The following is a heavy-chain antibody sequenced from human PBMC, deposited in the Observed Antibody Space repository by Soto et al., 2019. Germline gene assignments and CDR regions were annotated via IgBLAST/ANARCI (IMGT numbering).Heavy chain of an antibody. V-gene: IGHV3-9*01. CDR3: AKKGGRTRSVYYYYYYMDV. D-gene: IGHD1-20*01. CDR2: ISWNSGSI. Sequence: EVQLVESGGGLVQPGRSLRLSCAASGFTFDDYAMHWVRQAPGKGLEWVSGISWNSGSIGYADSVKGRFTISRDNAKNSLHLQMNSLRAEDTALYYCAKKGGRTRSVYYYYYYMDVWGKGTTVTVSS. J-gene: IGHJ6*03. CDR1: GFTFDDYA.